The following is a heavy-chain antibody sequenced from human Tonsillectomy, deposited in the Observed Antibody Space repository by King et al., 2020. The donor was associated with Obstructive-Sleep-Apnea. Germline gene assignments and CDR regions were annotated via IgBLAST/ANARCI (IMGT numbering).Heavy chain of an antibody. J-gene: IGHJ5*01. D-gene: IGHD6-13*01. CDR3: ARHSSSWYVPDS. CDR2: IYYSGST. CDR1: GGSISSHY. V-gene: IGHV4-59*08. Sequence: QLQESGPGLVKPSETLSLTCTVSGGSISSHYWSWIRQPPGKGLEWIGYIYYSGSTNYNPSLKSRVTISVDTSKNQFSLKLSSVTAADTAVYYCARHSSSWYVPDSWGHGTLVTVSS.